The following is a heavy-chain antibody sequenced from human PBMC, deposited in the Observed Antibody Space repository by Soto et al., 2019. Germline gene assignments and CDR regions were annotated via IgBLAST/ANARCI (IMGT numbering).Heavy chain of an antibody. CDR1: GFTVSSSY. V-gene: IGHV3-53*01. CDR3: ARDSWDYYGMDV. CDR2: IYSGGST. J-gene: IGHJ6*02. D-gene: IGHD7-27*01. Sequence: PGGSLRLSCAASGFTVSSSYMSWVRQAPGKGLEWVSVIYSGGSTYYADSVKGRFTISRDNSKNTLYLQMNSLRAEDTAVYYCARDSWDYYGMDVWGQGTTVTVSS.